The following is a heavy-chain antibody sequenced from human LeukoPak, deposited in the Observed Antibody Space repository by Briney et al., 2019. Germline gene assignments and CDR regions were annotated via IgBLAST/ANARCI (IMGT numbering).Heavy chain of an antibody. CDR3: AKGAGVYCSSTSCYPYYYYMDV. CDR1: GFTFSSYS. D-gene: IGHD2-2*01. Sequence: GGSLRLSCAASGFTFSSYSMNWVRQAPGKGLEWVSYISSSSSTIYYADSVKVRFTISRDNSKNTLYLQMNSLRAEDTAVYYCAKGAGVYCSSTSCYPYYYYMDVWGKGTTVTVSS. J-gene: IGHJ6*03. CDR2: ISSSSSTI. V-gene: IGHV3-48*01.